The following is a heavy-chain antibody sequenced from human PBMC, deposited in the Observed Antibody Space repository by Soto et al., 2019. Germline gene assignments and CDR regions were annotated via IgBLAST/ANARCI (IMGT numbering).Heavy chain of an antibody. Sequence: PSETLSLTCAVYGGSFSAYYWSGIRQPPGKGLEWIGEINHSGGTSYNPSLKSRVTISVDTSKSQFSLKLTSVTAADRAVYYCARGSVDTADTSCFYEYWGQGPKVTVYS. CDR2: INHSGGT. V-gene: IGHV4-34*01. J-gene: IGHJ4*02. CDR3: ARGSVDTADTSCFYEY. CDR1: GGSFSAYY. D-gene: IGHD3-22*01.